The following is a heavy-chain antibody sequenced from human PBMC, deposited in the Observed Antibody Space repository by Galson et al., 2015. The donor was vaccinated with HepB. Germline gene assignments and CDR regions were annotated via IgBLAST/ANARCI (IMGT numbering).Heavy chain of an antibody. CDR2: IYYGGRN. J-gene: IGHJ3*02. CDR3: ARPQVLNGRVNPGVDPFHI. CDR1: GVSISSSLYY. D-gene: IGHD2-8*01. V-gene: IGHV4-39*01. Sequence: ETLFPTSAASGVSISSSLYYWGWIRQSPQKGLAWIGSIYYGGRNSFSPSLQSRVAMSGDTSKNQLSLTLSSVTAAATAVYYSARPQVLNGRVNPGVDPFHIWGHGTMVTVSA.